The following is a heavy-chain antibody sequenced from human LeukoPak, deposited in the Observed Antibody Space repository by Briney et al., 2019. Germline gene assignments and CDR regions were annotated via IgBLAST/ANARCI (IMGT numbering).Heavy chain of an antibody. J-gene: IGHJ6*02. CDR3: ARDYSSSWYGELYGMDV. V-gene: IGHV3-48*03. Sequence: GGSLRLSCAASGFTFSSYEMNWVRQAPGKGLEWVSYISSSGSNIYYADSVKGRFTISRDNAKNSLYLQMNSLRAEDTAVYYCARDYSSSWYGELYGMDVWGQGTTVTVSS. CDR2: ISSSGSNI. CDR1: GFTFSSYE. D-gene: IGHD6-13*01.